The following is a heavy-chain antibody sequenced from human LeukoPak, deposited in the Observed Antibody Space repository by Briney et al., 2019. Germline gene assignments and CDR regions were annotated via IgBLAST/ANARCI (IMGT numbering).Heavy chain of an antibody. CDR3: ARASRYDFWSGYNYYYYYYMDV. CDR1: RFTFSGYG. CDR2: ISSSSRTI. V-gene: IGHV3-48*01. D-gene: IGHD3-3*01. Sequence: AGGSLRLSCAASRFTFSGYGMNWVGQAPGKGRGWVAYISSSSRTIYYADCVKGGFTISGDHAKNSLYLQMNSLRAEDTAVYYCARASRYDFWSGYNYYYYYYMDVWGKGPTVTVSS. J-gene: IGHJ6*03.